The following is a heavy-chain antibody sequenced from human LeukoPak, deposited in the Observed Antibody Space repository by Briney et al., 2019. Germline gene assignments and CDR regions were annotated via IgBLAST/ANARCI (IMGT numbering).Heavy chain of an antibody. Sequence: PGGSLRLSCTTSGFTFSSSAMSWVRQAPGKGLEWVSDINSSGGRTYYADSVKGRFTISRDNSKNTLFLQMNSLRAEDTAVYYCAKEGGTMIVVEDYFDYWGQGTLVTVSS. CDR1: GFTFSSSA. CDR3: AKEGGTMIVVEDYFDY. CDR2: INSSGGRT. D-gene: IGHD3-22*01. V-gene: IGHV3-23*01. J-gene: IGHJ4*02.